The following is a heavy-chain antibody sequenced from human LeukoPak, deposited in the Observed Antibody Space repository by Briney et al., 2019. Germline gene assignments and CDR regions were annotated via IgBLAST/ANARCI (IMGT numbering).Heavy chain of an antibody. V-gene: IGHV1-18*01. D-gene: IGHD3-22*01. J-gene: IGHJ3*02. CDR3: ARDLYYYDSSGFHDVFDI. Sequence: ASVKVSCKASGYTFTSYGISWVRQAPGQGLGWMGWISAYRGNTYYAQKLQGRVTLTTDTSTSTACMELRSLRSDDTAVYYCARDLYYYDSSGFHDVFDIWGQGTMVTVSS. CDR2: ISAYRGNT. CDR1: GYTFTSYG.